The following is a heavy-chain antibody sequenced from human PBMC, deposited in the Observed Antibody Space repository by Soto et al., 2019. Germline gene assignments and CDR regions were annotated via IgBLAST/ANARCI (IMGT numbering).Heavy chain of an antibody. V-gene: IGHV5-10-1*03. Sequence: EVQLVQSGAEVKKPGESLRISCKGSGYSFTSYWISWVRQMPGKGLEWMGRIDPSDSYTNYSPSFQGHVTISADKSISTAYLQWSSLKASGTAMYYCARRPVVPGYVHGIDVWGQGTTVTVSS. CDR2: IDPSDSYT. CDR1: GYSFTSYW. CDR3: ARRPVVPGYVHGIDV. D-gene: IGHD2-2*01. J-gene: IGHJ6*02.